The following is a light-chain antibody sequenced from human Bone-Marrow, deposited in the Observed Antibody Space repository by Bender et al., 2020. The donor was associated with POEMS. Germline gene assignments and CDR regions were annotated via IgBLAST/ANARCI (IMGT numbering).Light chain of an antibody. J-gene: IGLJ2*01. CDR3: CAYASGSTFDVV. CDR1: TSDVGGYKY. V-gene: IGLV2-14*01. Sequence: QSALTQPASVSGSPGQSIIISCTGTTSDVGGYKYVSWYQQYPGKAPKLIIYEVNNRPSGVSNRFSGSKSGNTASLTISGLQAEDEADYYCCAYASGSTFDVVFGGGTRLTVL. CDR2: EVN.